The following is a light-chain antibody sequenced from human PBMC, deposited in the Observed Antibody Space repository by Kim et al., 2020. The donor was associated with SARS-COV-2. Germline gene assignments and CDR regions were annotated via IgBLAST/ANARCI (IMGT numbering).Light chain of an antibody. CDR3: QAWDSSTVV. J-gene: IGLJ7*01. CDR2: QDT. CDR1: KLGGKY. V-gene: IGLV3-1*01. Sequence: VSLGQTAIVTCSGDKLGGKYACWYQQKPGQTPVLVISQDTTRPSGIPERFSGYKSGNTATLTISGNQAMDEADYYCQAWDSSTVVFGGGTQLTVL.